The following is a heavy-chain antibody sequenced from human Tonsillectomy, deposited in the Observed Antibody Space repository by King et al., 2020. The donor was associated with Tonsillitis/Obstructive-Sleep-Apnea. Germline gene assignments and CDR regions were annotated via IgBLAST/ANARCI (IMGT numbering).Heavy chain of an antibody. CDR3: AKEALTMFRGDPSDAFDV. CDR1: GFTFDDYA. J-gene: IGHJ3*01. Sequence: EVQLVESGGGLVQPGRSLRLSCAASGFTFDDYAMHWVRQAPGKGLEWVSVISWNSANLGYADSVKGRFTISRDNAKNSLYLQMSTLRPEDTALYYCAKEALTMFRGDPSDAFDVWGQGTMVTVSS. V-gene: IGHV3-9*01. CDR2: ISWNSANL. D-gene: IGHD3-10*01.